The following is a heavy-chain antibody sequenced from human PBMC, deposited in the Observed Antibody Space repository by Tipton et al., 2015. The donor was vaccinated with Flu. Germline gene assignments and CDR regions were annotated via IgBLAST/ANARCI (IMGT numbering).Heavy chain of an antibody. CDR2: MYASGST. J-gene: IGHJ5*02. CDR1: GDSMSSFY. Sequence: TLSLTCTVSGDSMSSFYWSWIRQPAGKGLEWIGRMYASGSTKYNPSLKSRVTMSVDTSKKQFSLKLTPVTAADTAVYYCARVDIVLVPSGSKENWFD. CDR3: ARVDIVLVPSGSKENWFD. D-gene: IGHD2-8*02. V-gene: IGHV4-4*07.